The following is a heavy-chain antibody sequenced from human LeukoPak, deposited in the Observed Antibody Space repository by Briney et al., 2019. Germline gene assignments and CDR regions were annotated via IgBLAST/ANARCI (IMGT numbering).Heavy chain of an antibody. CDR1: GYTFTNYA. Sequence: ASVKVSCKASGYTFTNYAISWVRQAPGQGLEWMGWISTHNGNTKYAQKLQGRVTMTTDTSTSTAYMELRNLTSDDTAVYYCARANDSSGSYYFDYWGQGTLVTVSS. D-gene: IGHD3-22*01. V-gene: IGHV1-18*01. CDR3: ARANDSSGSYYFDY. CDR2: ISTHNGNT. J-gene: IGHJ4*02.